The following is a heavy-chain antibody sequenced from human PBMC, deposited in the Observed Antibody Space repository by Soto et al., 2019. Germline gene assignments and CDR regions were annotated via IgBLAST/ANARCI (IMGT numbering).Heavy chain of an antibody. Sequence: GGSLRLSCVASGFTFSNSWMHWVRQAPGEGLVWVSRINIDGKTTSYADSVKGRFAISRDNAKNTLYLQVNSLRPEDTALYYCVSGHCEGTSCSSRDSWGQGTLVTVSS. CDR1: GFTFSNSW. J-gene: IGHJ4*02. CDR3: VSGHCEGTSCSSRDS. V-gene: IGHV3-74*01. D-gene: IGHD2-2*01. CDR2: INIDGKTT.